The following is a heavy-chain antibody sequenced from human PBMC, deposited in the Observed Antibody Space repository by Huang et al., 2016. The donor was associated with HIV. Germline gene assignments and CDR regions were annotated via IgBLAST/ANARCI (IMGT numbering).Heavy chain of an antibody. D-gene: IGHD2-2*01. V-gene: IGHV1-2*02. Sequence: QVQLVQSGAEVKKPGASVRVSCKASGYPFSGFYVHWVRQAPGQPLEWVGVINPVTNGTNDAQKVKGRVTLTSDTAINTAYMELARLKTDDTAVYYCARDLGSSAKIAGNWMDPWGQGALVTVSS. CDR3: ARDLGSSAKIAGNWMDP. CDR2: INPVTNGT. J-gene: IGHJ5*02. CDR1: GYPFSGFY.